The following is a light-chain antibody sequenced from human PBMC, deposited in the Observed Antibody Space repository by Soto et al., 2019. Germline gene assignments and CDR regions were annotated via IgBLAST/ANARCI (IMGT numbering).Light chain of an antibody. V-gene: IGKV1-39*01. Sequence: DIQMTQSPSYLSASVGDRVTITCRASQSIGGYLNWYQQKPGKAPELLIYAAFSLETGVPSRFSGSGSGTEYTLTITSLQPEDFATYYCQQTHSLPRTFGQGAKVDIK. CDR3: QQTHSLPRT. CDR2: AAF. J-gene: IGKJ1*01. CDR1: QSIGGY.